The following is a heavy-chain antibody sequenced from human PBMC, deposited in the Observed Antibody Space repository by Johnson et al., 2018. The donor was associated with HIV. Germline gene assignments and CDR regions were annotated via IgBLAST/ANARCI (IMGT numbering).Heavy chain of an antibody. D-gene: IGHD6-6*01. Sequence: QVQLVESGGGVVQPGRSLRLSCAASGFTFSTYGMHWVRQAPGKGLEWVAVIWYDGSEKYYVDSVKGRFTISRDNAKNSLYLQMNSLRAEDTAVYYCASIAARRVSAFDIWGQGTMVTVSS. CDR1: GFTFSTYG. V-gene: IGHV3-33*03. J-gene: IGHJ3*02. CDR2: IWYDGSEK. CDR3: ASIAARRVSAFDI.